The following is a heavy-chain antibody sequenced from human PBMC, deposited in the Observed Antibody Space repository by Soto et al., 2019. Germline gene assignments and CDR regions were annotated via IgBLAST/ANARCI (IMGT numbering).Heavy chain of an antibody. Sequence: GASVKVSCKASGGTFSSYAISWVRQAPGQGLEWMGGIIPIFGTANYAQKFQGRVTITADESTSTAYMELSSLRSEDTAVYYCARDRWLHQPAYGMDVWGQGTTVTVS. CDR3: ARDRWLHQPAYGMDV. CDR1: GGTFSSYA. D-gene: IGHD6-19*01. V-gene: IGHV1-69*13. CDR2: IIPIFGTA. J-gene: IGHJ6*02.